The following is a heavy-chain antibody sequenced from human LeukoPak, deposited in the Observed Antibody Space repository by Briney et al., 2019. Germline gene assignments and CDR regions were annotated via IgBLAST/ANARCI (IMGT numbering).Heavy chain of an antibody. CDR3: ARHSPLLCSGGSCYPTDY. CDR1: GFTFSSYS. J-gene: IGHJ4*02. D-gene: IGHD2-15*01. Sequence: GALRLSCVGSGFTFSSYSMNWVRQAPGRGLEWISFISGSSSTIYYADSVKGRSTISRDNAKNSLYLQMNSLRDEDTAVYYCARHSPLLCSGGSCYPTDYWGQGALVTVSS. CDR2: ISGSSSTI. V-gene: IGHV3-48*02.